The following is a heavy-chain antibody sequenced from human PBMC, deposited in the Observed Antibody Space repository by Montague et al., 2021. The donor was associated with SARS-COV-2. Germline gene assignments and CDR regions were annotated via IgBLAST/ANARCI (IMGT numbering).Heavy chain of an antibody. Sequence: QSGAEVKKPGESLRISCKGSGYSFTSYWISWVRQMPGKGLEWMGRIDPSDSYTNYSPSFQGHATISADKSISTAYLQWSSLKASDTAMYYCARHRAYYGSGSPPIIDYWGQGTLVTVSS. D-gene: IGHD3-10*01. V-gene: IGHV5-10-1*01. CDR3: ARHRAYYGSGSPPIIDY. CDR2: IDPSDSYT. J-gene: IGHJ4*02. CDR1: GYSFTSYW.